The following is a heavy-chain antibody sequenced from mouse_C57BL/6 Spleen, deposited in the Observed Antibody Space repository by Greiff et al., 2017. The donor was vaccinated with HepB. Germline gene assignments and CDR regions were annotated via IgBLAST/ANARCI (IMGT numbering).Heavy chain of an antibody. J-gene: IGHJ4*01. CDR2: IYPGSGST. CDR3: ARSRYYEGAMGY. D-gene: IGHD2-4*01. CDR1: GYTFPSYW. V-gene: IGHV1-55*01. Sequence: QVQLQQPGAELVKPGASVKMSCKASGYTFPSYWITWVKQRPGRGLEWIGDIYPGSGSTNYNEKFKSKATLTVDTSSSTAYMQLSSLTSEDSAVYYCARSRYYEGAMGYWGQGTSVTVSS.